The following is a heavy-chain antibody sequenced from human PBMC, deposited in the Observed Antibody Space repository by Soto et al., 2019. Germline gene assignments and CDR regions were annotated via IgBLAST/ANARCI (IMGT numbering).Heavy chain of an antibody. CDR2: ISSSSSYI. D-gene: IGHD1-1*01. Sequence: EVQLVESGGGLVKPGGSLRLSCAASGFTFSSYSMNWVRQAPGKGLEWVSSISSSSSYIYYADSVKGRFTISRDNAKNSLYLQMNSLRAEDTAVYYCARALGTSVDYYYYMDVWGKGTTVTVSS. CDR1: GFTFSSYS. J-gene: IGHJ6*03. V-gene: IGHV3-21*01. CDR3: ARALGTSVDYYYYMDV.